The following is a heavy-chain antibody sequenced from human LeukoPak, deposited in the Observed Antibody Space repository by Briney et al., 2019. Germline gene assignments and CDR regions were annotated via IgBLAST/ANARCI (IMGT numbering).Heavy chain of an antibody. CDR2: IYYSGTT. CDR1: GGSISPYY. Sequence: SETLSLTCTVSGGSISPYYWSWIRQSPGKGLEWIGYIYYSGTTNYSPSLKSRVTMSVDTSKSQFSLRLSSVTAADTAVYYCARAPPPSGYYYYYYYMDVWGKGTTVTVSS. CDR3: ARAPPPSGYYYYYYYMDV. J-gene: IGHJ6*03. D-gene: IGHD3-3*01. V-gene: IGHV4-59*01.